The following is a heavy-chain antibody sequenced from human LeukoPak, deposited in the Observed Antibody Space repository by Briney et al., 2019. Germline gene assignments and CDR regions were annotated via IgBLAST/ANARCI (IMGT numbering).Heavy chain of an antibody. V-gene: IGHV1-18*01. J-gene: IGHJ4*02. Sequence: ASVKVSCKASGYTFTSYGISWVRQAPGQGLEWMGWISAYNGNTNYAQKFQGRVTMTRDTSTSTVYMELSSLRSEDTAVYYCAREKIGEIAAGFDYWGQGTLVTVSS. CDR2: ISAYNGNT. CDR3: AREKIGEIAAGFDY. D-gene: IGHD6-13*01. CDR1: GYTFTSYG.